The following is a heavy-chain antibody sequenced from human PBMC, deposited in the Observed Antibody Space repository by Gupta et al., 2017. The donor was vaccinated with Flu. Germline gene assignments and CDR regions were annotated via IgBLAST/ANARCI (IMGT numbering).Heavy chain of an antibody. CDR1: SYA. CDR3: AREPYDEFWSGYYPV. V-gene: IGHV3-33*01. D-gene: IGHD3-3*01. CDR2: IYHDGSNI. Sequence: SYAMHWVRQAPGKGLEWVAVIYHDGSNIYYAASVKGRFTISRDNSKNTLYLQMNSLRAEDTAVYYCAREPYDEFWSGYYPVWGQGTLVTVSS. J-gene: IGHJ4*02.